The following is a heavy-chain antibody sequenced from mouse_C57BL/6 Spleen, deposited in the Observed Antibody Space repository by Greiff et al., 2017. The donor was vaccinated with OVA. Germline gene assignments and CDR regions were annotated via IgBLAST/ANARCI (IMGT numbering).Heavy chain of an antibody. CDR2: ISSGSSTI. D-gene: IGHD2-3*01. CDR1: GFTFSDYG. V-gene: IGHV5-17*01. J-gene: IGHJ3*01. CDR3: ARDNDGYSFAY. Sequence: DVMLVESGGGLVKPGGSLKLSCAASGFTFSDYGMHWVRQAPEKGLEWVAYISSGSSTIYYADTVKGRFTISRDNAKNTLFLQMTSLRSEDTAMYYCARDNDGYSFAYWGQGTLVTVSA.